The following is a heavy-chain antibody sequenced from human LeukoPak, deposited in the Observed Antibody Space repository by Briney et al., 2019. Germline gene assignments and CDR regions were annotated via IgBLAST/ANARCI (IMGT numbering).Heavy chain of an antibody. D-gene: IGHD2-15*01. CDR2: ITPNTGAT. CDR3: ARAYCSGGSCYSPPDS. Sequence: ASVKLSFKSSGYTFTGYYIHWVRQAPGQGLEWMGWITPNTGATNYAQEFQDRVTMTRDTSISTAYMELTRLRSDDTAIYYCARAYCSGGSCYSPPDSWGQGSLVTVSS. V-gene: IGHV1-2*02. J-gene: IGHJ4*02. CDR1: GYTFTGYY.